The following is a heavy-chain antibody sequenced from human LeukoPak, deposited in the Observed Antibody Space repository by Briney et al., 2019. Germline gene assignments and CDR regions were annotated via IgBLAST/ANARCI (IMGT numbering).Heavy chain of an antibody. V-gene: IGHV4-59*01. CDR1: GGSIRSYY. D-gene: IGHD6-13*01. CDR2: IHYSGST. Sequence: SETLSLTCTVSGGSIRSYYWSWIRQPPGKGLEFHGYIHYSGSTNYNPSLKSRVTISVDTSKNQFSLKLSSVTAADTALYYCARATAGTGYYFDYWGQGTLVTVSS. J-gene: IGHJ4*02. CDR3: ARATAGTGYYFDY.